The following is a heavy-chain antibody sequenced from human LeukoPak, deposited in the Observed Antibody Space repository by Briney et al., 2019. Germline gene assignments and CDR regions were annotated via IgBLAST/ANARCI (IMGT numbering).Heavy chain of an antibody. V-gene: IGHV3-33*08. CDR1: GLTFSSYV. CDR3: ARDLSAELPSHFDY. Sequence: GGSLRLSCAASGLTFSSYVMHWVRQAPGKGLEWVALIWYDGSNKYYVDSVKGRFTISRDNSKNTLYLQMNSLRAEDTAVYYCARDLSAELPSHFDYWGQGTLVTVSS. J-gene: IGHJ4*02. D-gene: IGHD1-26*01. CDR2: IWYDGSNK.